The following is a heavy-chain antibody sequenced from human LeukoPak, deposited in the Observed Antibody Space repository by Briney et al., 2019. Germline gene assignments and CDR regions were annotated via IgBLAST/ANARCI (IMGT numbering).Heavy chain of an antibody. CDR1: GFTFSSYE. V-gene: IGHV3-48*03. Sequence: PGGSLRLSCAASGFTFSSYEMNWVRQASGKGLEWVSYISSSGSTIYYADSVKGRFTISRDNAKNSLYLQMNSLRAEDTAVYYCARGGHGSGWSFDYWGQGTLVTVSS. CDR3: ARGGHGSGWSFDY. J-gene: IGHJ4*02. CDR2: ISSSGSTI. D-gene: IGHD6-19*01.